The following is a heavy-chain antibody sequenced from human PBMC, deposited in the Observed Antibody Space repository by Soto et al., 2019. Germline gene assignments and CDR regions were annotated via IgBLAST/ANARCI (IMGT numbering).Heavy chain of an antibody. D-gene: IGHD5-18*01. V-gene: IGHV3-21*01. J-gene: IGHJ6*02. Sequence: PGGSLRLSCAASGFTFSSYSMNWVRQAPGKGLEWVSSISSSSSYIYYADSVKGRFTISRDNAKNSLYLQMNSLRAEDTAVYYCVVTAIRDYYYYGMDVWGQGTTVTVSS. CDR2: ISSSSSYI. CDR3: VVTAIRDYYYYGMDV. CDR1: GFTFSSYS.